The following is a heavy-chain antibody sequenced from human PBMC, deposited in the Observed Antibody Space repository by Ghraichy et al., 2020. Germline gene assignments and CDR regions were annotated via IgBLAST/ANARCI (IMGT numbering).Heavy chain of an antibody. CDR1: GGSISSYY. CDR3: ARVVRGVRPYYFDY. V-gene: IGHV4-59*01. D-gene: IGHD3-10*01. J-gene: IGHJ4*02. Sequence: SQTLSLTCTVSGGSISSYYWSWIRQPPGKGLEWIGYIYYSGSTNYNPPLKSRVTISVDTSKNQFSLKLSSVTAADTAVYYCARVVRGVRPYYFDYWGQGTLVTVSS. CDR2: IYYSGST.